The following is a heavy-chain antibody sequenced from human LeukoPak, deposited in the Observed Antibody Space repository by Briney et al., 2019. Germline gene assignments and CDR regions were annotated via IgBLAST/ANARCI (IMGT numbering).Heavy chain of an antibody. J-gene: IGHJ4*02. CDR3: ARDNWLFYFDY. V-gene: IGHV4-61*02. CDR2: IYTSGST. CDR1: GGSISSSSYY. D-gene: IGHD3-9*01. Sequence: SETLSLTCTVSGGSISSSSYYWSWIRQPAGKGLEWIGRIYTSGSTNYNPSLKSRVTMSVDTSKNQFSLKLSSVTAADTAVYYCARDNWLFYFDYWGQGTLVTVSS.